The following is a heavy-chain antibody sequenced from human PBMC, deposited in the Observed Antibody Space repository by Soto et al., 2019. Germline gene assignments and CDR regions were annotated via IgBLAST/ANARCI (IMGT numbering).Heavy chain of an antibody. V-gene: IGHV1-2*04. Sequence: ASVKVSCKASGYTFTGYYMHWVRQAPGQGLEWMGWINPNSGGTNYAQKFQGWVTMTRDTSISTAYMELSRLRSDDTAVYYCARAPIAAAGTRWFDPWGQGTLVTVSS. CDR3: ARAPIAAAGTRWFDP. CDR1: GYTFTGYY. D-gene: IGHD6-13*01. J-gene: IGHJ5*02. CDR2: INPNSGGT.